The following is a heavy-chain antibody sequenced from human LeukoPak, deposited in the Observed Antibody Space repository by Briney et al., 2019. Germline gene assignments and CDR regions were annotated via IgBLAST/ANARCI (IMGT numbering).Heavy chain of an antibody. D-gene: IGHD2/OR15-2a*01. CDR2: INPNSGGT. CDR1: GYTFTGYY. J-gene: IGHJ6*02. Sequence: ASVKVSCKASGYTFTGYYMHWVRQAPGQGLEWMGWINPNSGGTNYAQKFQGRVTMTRDTSISTAYMELSRLRSDDTAVYYCARSPGLLDYYYGMDAWGQGTTVTVSS. V-gene: IGHV1-2*02. CDR3: ARSPGLLDYYYGMDA.